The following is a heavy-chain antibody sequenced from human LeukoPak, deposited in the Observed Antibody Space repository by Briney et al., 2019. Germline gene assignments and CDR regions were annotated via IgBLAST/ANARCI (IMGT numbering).Heavy chain of an antibody. D-gene: IGHD3-22*01. CDR2: INQDGSEK. CDR3: TISNQARDTSGYPGDGY. CDR1: GFTFSSYW. V-gene: IGHV3-7*01. J-gene: IGHJ4*02. Sequence: PGGSLRLSCAASGFTFSSYWMSWVRQAPGKGLEWVASINQDGSEKSYVDSVKGRFTISRDNAKNSLYLQMNSLRAEDTAMYYCTISNQARDTSGYPGDGYWGQGTLVTVSS.